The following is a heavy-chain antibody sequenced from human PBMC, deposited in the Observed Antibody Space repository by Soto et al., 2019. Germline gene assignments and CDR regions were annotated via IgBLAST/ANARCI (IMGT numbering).Heavy chain of an antibody. V-gene: IGHV6-1*01. J-gene: IGHJ5*02. Sequence: SQTLSLTCAISGDSVSSNSAAWNWIRQSPSRGLEWLGRTYYRSKWYNDYAVSVKSRITINPDTSKNQFSLQLNSVTPEDTAVYYFARGSYDSGPKNWFDPWGQGTLVTVSS. CDR1: GDSVSSNSAA. D-gene: IGHD6-19*01. CDR2: TYYRSKWYN. CDR3: ARGSYDSGPKNWFDP.